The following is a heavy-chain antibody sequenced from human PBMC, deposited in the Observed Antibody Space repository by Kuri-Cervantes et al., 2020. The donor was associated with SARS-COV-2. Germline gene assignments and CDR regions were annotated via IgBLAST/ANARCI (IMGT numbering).Heavy chain of an antibody. Sequence: ESLKISCTVSGGSISSSSYYWGWIRQPPGKGLEWIGSIYYSGSTYYNPSLKSRVTISVDTSKNQFSLKLSSVTAADTAVYYCAIASNSGYSYGYNCWGQGTLVTVSS. V-gene: IGHV4-39*01. CDR2: IYYSGST. CDR3: AIASNSGYSYGYNC. CDR1: GGSISSSSYY. D-gene: IGHD5-18*01. J-gene: IGHJ4*02.